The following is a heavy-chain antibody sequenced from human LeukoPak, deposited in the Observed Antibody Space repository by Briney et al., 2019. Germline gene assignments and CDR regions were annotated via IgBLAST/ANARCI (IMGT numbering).Heavy chain of an antibody. CDR3: AKAASATTRYFDY. J-gene: IGHJ4*02. D-gene: IGHD1-26*01. CDR1: GITVSNNY. Sequence: PGGSLRLSCAASGITVSNNYMSWVRQAPGKGLDWVSVMYVGGRTFYADSVQGRFTISRDNSKNTLYLQMDSLRAEDTALYYCAKAASATTRYFDYWGQGTLVTVSS. CDR2: MYVGGRT. V-gene: IGHV3-53*01.